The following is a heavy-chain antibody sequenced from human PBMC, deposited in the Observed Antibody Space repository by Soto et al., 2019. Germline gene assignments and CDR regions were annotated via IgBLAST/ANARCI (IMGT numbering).Heavy chain of an antibody. J-gene: IGHJ4*02. CDR2: IYYRGST. Sequence: LTCTGSCGAITSYSWSWIRQPPGKGLEWIGYIYYRGSTNYNPSLKSRVTISVDRSKNQFSLMLTSVTAADKAVYFCARLDIVGGYYFDYWGQGTLVTVSS. V-gene: IGHV4-59*01. D-gene: IGHD3-16*01. CDR3: ARLDIVGGYYFDY. CDR1: CGAITSYS.